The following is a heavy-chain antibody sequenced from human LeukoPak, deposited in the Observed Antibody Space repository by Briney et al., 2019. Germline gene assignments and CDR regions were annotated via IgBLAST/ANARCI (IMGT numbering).Heavy chain of an antibody. J-gene: IGHJ6*02. V-gene: IGHV1-8*01. CDR1: GYTFTSYD. CDR2: MNPNSGNT. Sequence: ASVKVSCKASGYTFTSYDINWVRQATGQGLEWMGWMNPNSGNTGYAQKFQGRVTMTRNTSISTAYMELSSLRSEDTAVYYCARVGTNYDFWSGYYYYGVDVWGQGTTVTVSS. D-gene: IGHD3-3*01. CDR3: ARVGTNYDFWSGYYYYGVDV.